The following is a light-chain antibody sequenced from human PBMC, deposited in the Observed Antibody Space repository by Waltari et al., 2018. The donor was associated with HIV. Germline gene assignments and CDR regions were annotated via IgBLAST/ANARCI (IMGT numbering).Light chain of an antibody. CDR2: KNT. CDR1: PSPTQS. J-gene: IGLJ1*01. CDR3: LSADTSGTYV. V-gene: IGLV3-25*03. Sequence: SSALTPPPSVSVSPGQTARIPCSGHPSPTQSNHWFQQKPGQAPVLVIHKNTERPSGIPERFSASRSGTTVTLTITGVQTDDEADYYCLSADTSGTYVFGPGTTVTVL.